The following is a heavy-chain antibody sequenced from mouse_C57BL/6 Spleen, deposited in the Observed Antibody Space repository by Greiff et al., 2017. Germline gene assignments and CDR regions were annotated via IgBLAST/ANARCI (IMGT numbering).Heavy chain of an antibody. J-gene: IGHJ4*01. CDR3: ARFTTVGAEDAMDY. V-gene: IGHV1-55*01. D-gene: IGHD1-1*01. CDR1: GYTFTSYW. Sequence: QVQLQQPGAELVKPGASVKMSCKASGYTFTSYWITWVKQRPGQGLEWIGDIYPGSGSTNYNEKFKSKATLTVDTSSSTAYMQLSSLTSEDSAVYYCARFTTVGAEDAMDYWGQGTSVTVSS. CDR2: IYPGSGST.